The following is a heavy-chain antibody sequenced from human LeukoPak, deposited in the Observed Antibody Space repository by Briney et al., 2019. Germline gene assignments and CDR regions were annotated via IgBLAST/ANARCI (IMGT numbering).Heavy chain of an antibody. CDR2: INPSGGST. Sequence: GASVKVSCKASGYTFTSYYMHWVRQAPGQGLEWMGIINPSGGSTSYAQKFQGRVTMTRDMSTSTVYMELSSLRSEDTAVYYCARGLSIYYGSGSYYKNDAFDIWGQGTMVTVSS. J-gene: IGHJ3*02. CDR1: GYTFTSYY. CDR3: ARGLSIYYGSGSYYKNDAFDI. D-gene: IGHD3-10*01. V-gene: IGHV1-46*01.